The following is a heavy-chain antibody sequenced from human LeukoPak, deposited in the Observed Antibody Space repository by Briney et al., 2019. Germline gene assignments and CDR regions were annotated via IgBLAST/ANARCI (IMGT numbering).Heavy chain of an antibody. Sequence: GGSLRLSCAASGLTFSSYAMNWVCQAPGKGLEWVSAISGSGGNTYYADSVKGRFTTSRDNSKNTLYLQMNSLRAEDTAVYYCANPRGNYGAYAFDIWGQGTMVTVSS. V-gene: IGHV3-23*01. CDR3: ANPRGNYGAYAFDI. J-gene: IGHJ3*02. D-gene: IGHD4-17*01. CDR2: ISGSGGNT. CDR1: GLTFSSYA.